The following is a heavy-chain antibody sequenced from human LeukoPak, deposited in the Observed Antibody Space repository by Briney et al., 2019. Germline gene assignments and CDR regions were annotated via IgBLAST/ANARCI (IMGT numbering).Heavy chain of an antibody. CDR2: ISTYNGNT. D-gene: IGHD3-22*01. Sequence: GASVKVSCKTSGYTFTNFGINWVRRAPGQGLEWMGWISTYNGNTNYAQKLQGRVTMTTDTSTSTAYMELRSLRSDDTAVYYCARHRRHRVYYDSSGYYHDGFDIWGQGTMVTVSS. V-gene: IGHV1-18*01. J-gene: IGHJ3*02. CDR3: ARHRRHRVYYDSSGYYHDGFDI. CDR1: GYTFTNFG.